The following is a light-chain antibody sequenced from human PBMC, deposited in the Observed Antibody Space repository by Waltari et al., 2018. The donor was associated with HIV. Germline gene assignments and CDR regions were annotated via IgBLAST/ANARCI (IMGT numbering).Light chain of an antibody. CDR2: SNN. CDR3: AAWDDSLAWV. Sequence: QSVLTPPPSASGTPRQRVTISCSGSSSNIGSNTVNWYQQLPGTAPKLLIYSNNQRPSGVPDRFSGSKSGTSASLAISGLQSEDEADYYCAAWDDSLAWVFGGGTKLTVL. J-gene: IGLJ3*02. V-gene: IGLV1-44*01. CDR1: SSNIGSNT.